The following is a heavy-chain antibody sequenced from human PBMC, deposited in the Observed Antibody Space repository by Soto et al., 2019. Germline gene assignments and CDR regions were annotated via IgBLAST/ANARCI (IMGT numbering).Heavy chain of an antibody. J-gene: IGHJ5*02. V-gene: IGHV4-39*01. CDR2: IYYSGST. D-gene: IGHD3-22*01. CDR1: GGSISSSSYY. CDR3: ARQGQYYDSSGYYRAVNWFDP. Sequence: TSETLSLTCTVSGGSISSSSYYWGWIRQPPGKGLEWIGSIYYSGSTYYNPSLKSRVTISVDTSKNQFSLKLSSVTAADTAVYYCARQGQYYDSSGYYRAVNWFDPWGQGTLVTVS.